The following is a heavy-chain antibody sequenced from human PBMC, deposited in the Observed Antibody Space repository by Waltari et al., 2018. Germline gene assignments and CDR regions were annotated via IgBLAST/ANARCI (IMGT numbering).Heavy chain of an antibody. Sequence: EVQLVESGGGLVQPGVSLRLSCTASGFTFGTSLMHWVRQAPGKGLEWVSRINRDGSSAIYADSVKGRFTISRDNAKNTLYLQMNSLRAEDTALYYCAREINWNDGGRFFDYWGQGTLVTVSS. CDR3: AREINWNDGGRFFDY. V-gene: IGHV3-74*01. CDR1: GFTFGTSL. D-gene: IGHD1-20*01. CDR2: INRDGSSA. J-gene: IGHJ4*02.